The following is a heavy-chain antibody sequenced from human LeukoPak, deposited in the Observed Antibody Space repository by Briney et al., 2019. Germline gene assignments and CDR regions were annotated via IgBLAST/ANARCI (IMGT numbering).Heavy chain of an antibody. CDR2: IYPDDSDT. J-gene: IGHJ4*02. V-gene: IGHV5-51*01. CDR3: AIGGDSTTSCYRCFNY. CDR1: GFRFTNYW. D-gene: IGHD2-2*02. Sequence: GESLKISCKGSGFRFTNYWVGWVRQMPGKGLEWMGIIYPDDSDTRYSPSFQGRVTISADKSISTAYLHWSSLKASDTAMYYCAIGGDSTTSCYRCFNYWGQGTLVTVSS.